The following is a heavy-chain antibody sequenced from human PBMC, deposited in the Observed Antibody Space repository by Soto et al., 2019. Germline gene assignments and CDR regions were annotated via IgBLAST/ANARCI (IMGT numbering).Heavy chain of an antibody. J-gene: IGHJ4*02. CDR2: ISNDGSNR. D-gene: IGHD3-22*01. CDR3: ARPRSYDPPKYFFDY. CDR1: GFTFKTYG. Sequence: GGSLRLSCAASGFTFKTYGMHWVRQAPGKGLEWVAFISNDGSNRKYADSVKGRYTISRDNSKNALFLQINSLGPEDTAVYYCARPRSYDPPKYFFDYWGQGTLVTVSS. V-gene: IGHV3-30*03.